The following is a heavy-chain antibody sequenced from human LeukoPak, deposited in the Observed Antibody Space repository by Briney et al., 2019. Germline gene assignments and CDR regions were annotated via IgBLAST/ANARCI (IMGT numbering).Heavy chain of an antibody. Sequence: KTSETLSLTCTVSGYSISSGYYWGWIRQPPGKGLEWIGSIYHSGSTYYNPSLKSRVTISVDTSKNQFSLKLSSVTAADTAVYYCARRIAAAGDNWFDPWGQGTLVTVSS. CDR1: GYSISSGYY. CDR3: ARRIAAAGDNWFDP. V-gene: IGHV4-38-2*02. J-gene: IGHJ5*02. CDR2: IYHSGST. D-gene: IGHD6-13*01.